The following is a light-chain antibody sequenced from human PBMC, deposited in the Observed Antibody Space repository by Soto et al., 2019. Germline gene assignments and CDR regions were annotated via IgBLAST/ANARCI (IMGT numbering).Light chain of an antibody. V-gene: IGLV2-8*01. Sequence: QSVLTQPPSASGPPGQSVTISCTRTSSDVGAYDYVSWYQQHPGKAPKLMIYEINKRPSGVPDRFSGSKSGNTASLTVSGLQAEDEADYYCSSFAGSNNFPYVFGTGTKGTVL. CDR2: EIN. CDR3: SSFAGSNNFPYV. J-gene: IGLJ1*01. CDR1: SSDVGAYDY.